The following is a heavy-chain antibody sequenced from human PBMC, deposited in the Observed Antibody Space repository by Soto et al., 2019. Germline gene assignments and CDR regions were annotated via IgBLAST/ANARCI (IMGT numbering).Heavy chain of an antibody. CDR2: ISAYNGNT. J-gene: IGHJ4*02. CDR1: GYTFTNFG. CDR3: ARDLPPVDY. V-gene: IGHV1-18*01. Sequence: ASVKVSCKASGYTFTNFGISWVRQAPGQGLEWMGWISAYNGNTNYAQNFQGRVTMTTDTSTSTAYMELRSLRSDDTAVYYCARDLPPVDYWGQGTLVTVSS.